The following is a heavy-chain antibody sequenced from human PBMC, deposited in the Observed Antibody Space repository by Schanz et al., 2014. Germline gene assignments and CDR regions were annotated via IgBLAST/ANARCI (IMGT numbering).Heavy chain of an antibody. Sequence: EVQLVESGGGVVQPGRSLRLSCAASGFTFSSSWMHWVRQAPGKGLVWVSRTSHDGSFTTFADSVKGRFTISRDNARNTLYLQMNSLRAEDTAVYYCARARLRGDGQNVDFDYWGQGTLVTVST. CDR2: TSHDGSFT. V-gene: IGHV3-74*02. CDR3: ARARLRGDGQNVDFDY. J-gene: IGHJ4*02. D-gene: IGHD4-17*01. CDR1: GFTFSSSW.